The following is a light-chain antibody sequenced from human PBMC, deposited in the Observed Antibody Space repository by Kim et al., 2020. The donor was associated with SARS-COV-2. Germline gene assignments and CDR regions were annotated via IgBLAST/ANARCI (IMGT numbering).Light chain of an antibody. CDR3: QQSHSTPLLT. Sequence: DIQMTQSPSSLAASVGDRVTIGCRASQSISTYLNWYQQKPGKASKLLIYGASTLQSGVPSRFSGSGSGTDFILTISSLQPEDFATYYCQQSHSTPLLTFGGGTKVDIK. CDR2: GAS. V-gene: IGKV1-39*01. CDR1: QSISTY. J-gene: IGKJ4*01.